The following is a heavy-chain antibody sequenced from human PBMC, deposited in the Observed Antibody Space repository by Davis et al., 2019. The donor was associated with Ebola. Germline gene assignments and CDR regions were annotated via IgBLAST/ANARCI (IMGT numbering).Heavy chain of an antibody. CDR2: IKQDGSEK. Sequence: GESLKISCAASGFTFSSYWMSWVRQAPGKGLEWVANIKQDGSEKYYVDSVKGRFTISRDNAKNTLYLQMNSLRAEDTAVYYCARGVRLRFLEWLYYYGMDVWGKGTTVTVSS. D-gene: IGHD3-3*01. CDR3: ARGVRLRFLEWLYYYGMDV. V-gene: IGHV3-7*01. CDR1: GFTFSSYW. J-gene: IGHJ6*04.